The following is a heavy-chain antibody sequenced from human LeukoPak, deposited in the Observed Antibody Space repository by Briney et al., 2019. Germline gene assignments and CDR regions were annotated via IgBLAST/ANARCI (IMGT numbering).Heavy chain of an antibody. V-gene: IGHV4-34*01. D-gene: IGHD3-9*01. J-gene: IGHJ4*02. CDR2: INHSGSA. CDR3: ARHLGGRYFDWHKGFDY. Sequence: SETLSLTCAVYGGSFSGYYWSWIRQPPGKGLEWIGEINHSGSANYNPSLKSRVTISVDTSKNQFSLKLSSVTAADTAVYYCARHLGGRYFDWHKGFDYWGQGTLVTVSS. CDR1: GGSFSGYY.